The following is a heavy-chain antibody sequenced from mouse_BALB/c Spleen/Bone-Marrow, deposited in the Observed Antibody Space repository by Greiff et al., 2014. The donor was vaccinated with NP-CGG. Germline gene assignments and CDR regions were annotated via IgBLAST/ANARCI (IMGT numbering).Heavy chain of an antibody. CDR1: GFTIKNNY. Sequence: VQLQESGAELVKPGASVKLSCTASGFTIKNNYMYWGKQRPGKGLEWIGRIYPSNGNTKYDPKFKGKATITADTSSHTAYLQLSSLASEDTADYYCARWLLPYGLDYWGQGTSVTVSS. D-gene: IGHD2-3*01. CDR2: IYPSNGNT. J-gene: IGHJ4*01. CDR3: ARWLLPYGLDY. V-gene: IGHV14-3*02.